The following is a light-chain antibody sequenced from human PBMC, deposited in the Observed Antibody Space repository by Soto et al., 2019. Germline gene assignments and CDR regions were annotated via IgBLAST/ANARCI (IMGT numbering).Light chain of an antibody. CDR2: KAS. CDR3: QQYNTHPLT. V-gene: IGKV1-5*03. Sequence: DIQMTQSPSTLSASVGDRVTITCRASQSISTWLAWYQQKPGKAPKLLIYKASSLESGVPSRFSCSGSGTEFTLTISSLQPDDFATYYCQQYNTHPLTFGGGTTVEIK. CDR1: QSISTW. J-gene: IGKJ4*01.